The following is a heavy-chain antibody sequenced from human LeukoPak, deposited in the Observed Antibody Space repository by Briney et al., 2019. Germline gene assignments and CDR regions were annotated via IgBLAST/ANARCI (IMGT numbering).Heavy chain of an antibody. D-gene: IGHD3-22*01. CDR3: TAGVVPAAPDYYDSSGYYRPDY. J-gene: IGHJ4*02. CDR1: GFTFSNAW. Sequence: GGSLRLSCAASGFTFSNAWMSWVRQAPGKGLEWVGRIKSKTDGGTTDYAAPVKGRFTISRDDSKNTLYLQMNSLKTEDTAVYYCTAGVVPAAPDYYDSSGYYRPDYWGQGTLVTVSS. CDR2: IKSKTDGGTT. V-gene: IGHV3-15*01.